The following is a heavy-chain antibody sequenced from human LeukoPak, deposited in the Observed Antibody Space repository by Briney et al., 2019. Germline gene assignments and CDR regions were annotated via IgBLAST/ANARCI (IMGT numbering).Heavy chain of an antibody. D-gene: IGHD4-17*01. Sequence: SQTLSLTCAVSGGSISSADYYWSWIRQPAGKGLEWIGRIYTSGNTNYNPSLKSRVAISVDTSKNQFSLNLNFVTAADTAVYYCARGLTTVNFDYWGPGTLVTVSS. CDR1: GGSISSADYY. CDR3: ARGLTTVNFDY. CDR2: IYTSGNT. V-gene: IGHV4-61*02. J-gene: IGHJ4*02.